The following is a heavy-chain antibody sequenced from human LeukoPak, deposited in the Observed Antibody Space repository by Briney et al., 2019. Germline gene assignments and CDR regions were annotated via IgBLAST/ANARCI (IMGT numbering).Heavy chain of an antibody. CDR3: ARRSDSGCDDGEHYFDY. CDR1: GGSIYSTTFY. D-gene: IGHD3-10*01. CDR2: MYYDGST. V-gene: IGHV4-39*01. Sequence: SETLSLTCTVSGGSIYSTTFYWGWIRQPPGKGLEWIGSMYYDGSTYHNPSLKSRVTISVDTSNNQFSLKLTSVTAADTAVYFCARRSDSGCDDGEHYFDYWGQGTLVTVSS. J-gene: IGHJ4*02.